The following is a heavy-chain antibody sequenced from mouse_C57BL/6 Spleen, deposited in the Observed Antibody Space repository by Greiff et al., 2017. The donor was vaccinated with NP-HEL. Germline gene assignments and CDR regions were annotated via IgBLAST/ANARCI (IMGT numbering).Heavy chain of an antibody. Sequence: VQRVESGAELARPGASVKLSCKASGYTFTSYGISWVKQRTGQGLEWIGEIYPRSGNTYYNEKFKGKATLTADKSSSTAYMELRSLTSEDSAVYFCARRDDYYAMDYWGQGTSVTVSS. CDR3: ARRDDYYAMDY. CDR1: GYTFTSYG. J-gene: IGHJ4*01. V-gene: IGHV1-81*01. CDR2: IYPRSGNT.